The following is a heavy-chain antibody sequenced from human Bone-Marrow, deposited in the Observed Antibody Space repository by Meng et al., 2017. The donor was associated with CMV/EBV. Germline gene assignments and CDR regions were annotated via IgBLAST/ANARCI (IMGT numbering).Heavy chain of an antibody. J-gene: IGHJ4*02. CDR3: ARDDFGTIDW. CDR1: GFTFSLYP. CDR2: VSADGVTK. V-gene: IGHV3-30*01. Sequence: GGSRRFSCAASGFTFSLYPMHWVRQAPGKGLEWVTIVSADGVTKYYAGSVEGRFTISRDTSRSTLYLQMDSLRHEDTAIYYCARDDFGTIDWWGQGTLVTVSS. D-gene: IGHD1-7*01.